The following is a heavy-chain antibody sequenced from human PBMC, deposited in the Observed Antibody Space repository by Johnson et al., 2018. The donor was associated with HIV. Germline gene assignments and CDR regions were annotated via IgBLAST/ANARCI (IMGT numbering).Heavy chain of an antibody. CDR2: ISSSGSTI. V-gene: IGHV3-11*04. CDR1: GFTFSDYY. Sequence: QVQLVESGGGLVKSGGSLRLSCAASGFTFSDYYMSWIRQTPGKGLEWVSYISSSGSTIYYADSVKGRFSISRDNAKNSLYLQMNSLRPEDTAVFYCARDRAEYSTWLDAFDIWGQGTMVTVFS. D-gene: IGHD6-6*01. CDR3: ARDRAEYSTWLDAFDI. J-gene: IGHJ3*02.